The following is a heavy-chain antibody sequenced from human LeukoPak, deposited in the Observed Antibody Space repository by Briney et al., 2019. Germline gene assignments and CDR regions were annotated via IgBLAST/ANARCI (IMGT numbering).Heavy chain of an antibody. D-gene: IGHD2-15*01. CDR1: GYTFTSYD. Sequence: ASVKVSCKAFGYTFTSYDINWVRQATGQGLEWMGWMNPNSGNTGYAQKFQGRVTMTRNTSISTAYMELSSLRSEDTAVYYCARVGVVAATRVDYWGQGTLVTVSS. CDR3: ARVGVVAATRVDY. J-gene: IGHJ4*02. CDR2: MNPNSGNT. V-gene: IGHV1-8*01.